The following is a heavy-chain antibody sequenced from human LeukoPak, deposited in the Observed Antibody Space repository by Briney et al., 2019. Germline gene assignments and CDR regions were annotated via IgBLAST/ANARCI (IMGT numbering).Heavy chain of an antibody. D-gene: IGHD3-9*01. V-gene: IGHV3-30*02. J-gene: IGHJ4*02. CDR2: IRYDGSNK. CDR3: AKDHPAYYDILTGYHLPYFDY. Sequence: GGSLRLSCAASGFTFSSYGMHWVRQAPGKGLEWVAFIRYDGSNKYYADSVKGRFTISRDNSKNTVYLQMNSLREEDTGVYYCAKDHPAYYDILTGYHLPYFDYWGQGTLVTVSS. CDR1: GFTFSSYG.